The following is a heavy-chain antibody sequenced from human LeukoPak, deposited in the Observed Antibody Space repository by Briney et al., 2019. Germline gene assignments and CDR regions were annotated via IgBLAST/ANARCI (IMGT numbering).Heavy chain of an antibody. V-gene: IGHV3-23*01. CDR2: ISGSGGST. J-gene: IGHJ3*02. CDR3: ARVGGRWLQLFAFDI. CDR1: GFTFSSYA. D-gene: IGHD5-12*01. Sequence: GGSLRLSCAASGFTFSSYAMSWVRQAPGKGLEWVSAISGSGGSTYYADSVKGRFTISRDNAKNSLYLQMNSLRAEDTAVYYCARVGGRWLQLFAFDIWGQGTMVTVSS.